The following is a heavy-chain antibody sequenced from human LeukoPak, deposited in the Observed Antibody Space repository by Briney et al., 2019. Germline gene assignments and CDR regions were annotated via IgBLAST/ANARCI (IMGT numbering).Heavy chain of an antibody. D-gene: IGHD5-12*01. V-gene: IGHV4-59*12. J-gene: IGHJ5*02. Sequence: SETLSLTCTVSGASISSYHWSWIRQPPGKGLEWIGDLFNSGGTSYNASLKSRVTVSVDTSKNQVSLKLSSVTAADTAVYFCASGSSGYDPWGQGTLVTVSS. CDR1: GASISSYH. CDR2: LFNSGGT. CDR3: ASGSSGYDP.